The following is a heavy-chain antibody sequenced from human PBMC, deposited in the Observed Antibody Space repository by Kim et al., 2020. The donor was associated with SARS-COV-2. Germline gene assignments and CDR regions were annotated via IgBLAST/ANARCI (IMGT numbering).Heavy chain of an antibody. CDR1: GYTFTNYY. V-gene: IGHV1-46*01. Sequence: ASVKVSCKASGYTFTNYYMHWVRQAPGQGLEWMGIINPSGADTRYAQKFQGRVTMTRDTSTSTVYMELYSLRSEDTAVYYCARDSYGSGYYYGMEVWGQG. D-gene: IGHD3-10*01. CDR3: ARDSYGSGYYYGMEV. J-gene: IGHJ6*02. CDR2: INPSGADT.